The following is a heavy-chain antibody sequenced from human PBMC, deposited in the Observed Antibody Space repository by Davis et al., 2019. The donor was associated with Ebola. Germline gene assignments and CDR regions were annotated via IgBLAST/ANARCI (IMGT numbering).Heavy chain of an antibody. J-gene: IGHJ4*02. Sequence: SETLSLTCTVSGGSTNAHYWSWIRQPPGKGLEWIGEINHSGSTNYNPSLKSRVTISVDTSKNQFSLKLSSVTAADTAVYYCARGLYPWELDYWGQGTLVTVSS. V-gene: IGHV4-34*01. CDR2: INHSGST. CDR3: ARGLYPWELDY. D-gene: IGHD1-1*01. CDR1: GGSTNAHY.